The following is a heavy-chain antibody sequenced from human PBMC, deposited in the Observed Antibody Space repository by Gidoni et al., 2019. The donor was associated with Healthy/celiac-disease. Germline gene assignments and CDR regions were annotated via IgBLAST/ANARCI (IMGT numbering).Heavy chain of an antibody. D-gene: IGHD6-13*01. CDR2: ISSSSSYI. CDR1: GFTFSSYS. V-gene: IGHV3-21*01. CDR3: ARAGYSSSWYVNWFDP. J-gene: IGHJ5*02. Sequence: EVQLVESGGGLVKPGGSLRLSCAASGFTFSSYSMNWVRQAPGKGLEWVSSISSSSSYIYYADSVKGRFTISRDNAKNSLYLQMNSLRAEDTAVYYCARAGYSSSWYVNWFDPWGQGTLVTVSS.